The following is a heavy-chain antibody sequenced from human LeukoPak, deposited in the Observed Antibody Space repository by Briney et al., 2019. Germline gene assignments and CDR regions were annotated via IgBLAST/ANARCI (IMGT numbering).Heavy chain of an antibody. J-gene: IGHJ6*02. CDR2: ISSSGSTI. CDR3: ARDKSLSGYERYYGMDV. Sequence: PGGSLRLSCAASGFTFSDYYMSWIRQAPGKGLEWVSYISSSGSTIYYADSVKGRFTISRDNAKNSLYLQTNSLRAEDTAVYYCARDKSLSGYERYYGMDVWGQGTTVTVSS. V-gene: IGHV3-11*01. CDR1: GFTFSDYY. D-gene: IGHD5-12*01.